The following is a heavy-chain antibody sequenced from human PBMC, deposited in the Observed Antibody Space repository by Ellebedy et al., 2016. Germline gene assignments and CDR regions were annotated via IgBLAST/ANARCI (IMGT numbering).Heavy chain of an antibody. V-gene: IGHV4-39*01. CDR2: MHYSGNT. Sequence: GSLRLSCTVSGGSFISETYYWGWVRQSPGKGLEWIGTMHYSGNTYYNPSLKSRVTMSVDTSKNQFSLRLRSVTAADTAVYWCARVEGYNPFDPWGQGTLAIVSS. D-gene: IGHD5-24*01. J-gene: IGHJ5*02. CDR1: GGSFISETYY. CDR3: ARVEGYNPFDP.